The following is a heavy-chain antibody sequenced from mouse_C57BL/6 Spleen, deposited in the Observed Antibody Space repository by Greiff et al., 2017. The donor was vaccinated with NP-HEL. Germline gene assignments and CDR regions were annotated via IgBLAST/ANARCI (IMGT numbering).Heavy chain of an antibody. D-gene: IGHD2-3*01. CDR2: INPSNGGT. J-gene: IGHJ4*01. CDR1: GYTFTSYW. V-gene: IGHV1-53*01. Sequence: VQLQQPGTELVKPGASVKLSCKASGYTFTSYWMHWVKQRPGQGLEWIGNINPSNGGTNYNEKFKSKATLTVDKSSSTAYMQLSSLTSEDSAVYYCARFGYDGYYDYAMDYWGQGTSVTVSS. CDR3: ARFGYDGYYDYAMDY.